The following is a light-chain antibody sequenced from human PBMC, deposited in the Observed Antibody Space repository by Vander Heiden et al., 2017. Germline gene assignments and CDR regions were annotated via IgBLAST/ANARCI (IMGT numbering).Light chain of an antibody. CDR1: QSISSW. V-gene: IGKV1-5*03. Sequence: IQLTQSPSTLSASVGDRVTITCRASQSISSWLAWYQQKPGKAPNLLIYKASSLESGVPSRFSGSGSGTEFTLTISSRQPDDFASYYCQQQYSYSQGTFGAGTKVEIK. J-gene: IGKJ4*01. CDR3: QQQYSYSQGT. CDR2: KAS.